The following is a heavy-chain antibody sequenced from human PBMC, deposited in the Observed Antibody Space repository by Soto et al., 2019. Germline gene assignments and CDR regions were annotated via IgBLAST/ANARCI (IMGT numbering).Heavy chain of an antibody. D-gene: IGHD6-13*01. Sequence: QVQLVQSGAEVKKPGASVKVSCKASGYTFTRYAMHWVRQAPGQRLEWMGWINAGNCNTKYSQKFQGRVTITRDTSASTAYMELSSLRSEDTAVYYCARGAGPVEDFVKFDYWGQGTLVTVSS. J-gene: IGHJ4*02. CDR2: INAGNCNT. V-gene: IGHV1-3*01. CDR3: ARGAGPVEDFVKFDY. CDR1: GYTFTRYA.